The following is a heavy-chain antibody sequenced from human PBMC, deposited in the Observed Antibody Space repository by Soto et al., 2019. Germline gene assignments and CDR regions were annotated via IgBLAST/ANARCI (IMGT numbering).Heavy chain of an antibody. CDR2: ISSSSSTI. J-gene: IGHJ4*02. Sequence: EVQLVESGGGLVQPGGSLRLSCAASGFTFSSYSMNWVRQAPGKGLEWISYISSSSSTIYYAGSVKGRFTISRDNAKNSLYLQMNTLRDEDTAVYFCARLDYGDYAIFDYWGQGTLVIVSS. D-gene: IGHD4-17*01. CDR3: ARLDYGDYAIFDY. CDR1: GFTFSSYS. V-gene: IGHV3-48*02.